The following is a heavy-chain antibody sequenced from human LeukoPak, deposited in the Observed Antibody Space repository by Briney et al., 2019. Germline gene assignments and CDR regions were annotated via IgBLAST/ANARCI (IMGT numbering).Heavy chain of an antibody. CDR3: ARRFSNVFDV. V-gene: IGHV1-2*02. D-gene: IGHD3-16*01. CDR1: GYTFPAYY. Sequence: GASVKVSCKTSGYTFPAYYMHWVRQAPGQGLEWVGWLNPDNGGTNYAQKFRGRVTMTRDTSISTAYMELSRLRSDDTAVYYCARRFSNVFDVWGYGTVVIVSS. CDR2: LNPDNGGT. J-gene: IGHJ3*01.